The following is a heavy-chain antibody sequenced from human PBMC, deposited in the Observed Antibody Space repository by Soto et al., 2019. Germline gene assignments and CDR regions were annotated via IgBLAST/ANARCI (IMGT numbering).Heavy chain of an antibody. V-gene: IGHV3-23*01. CDR3: ATAWYWGAFDV. CDR1: GFTFNNYD. Sequence: EVQLLESGGGLVQPGGSLRLSCAASGFTFNNYDMNWVRQAPGKGLEWVSVISGSGAATYYADSVKGRVTISSDNFKNTVFLQMNSLTTEDTAVYYCATAWYWGAFDVWGQGAMVTVSS. D-gene: IGHD2-8*02. J-gene: IGHJ3*01. CDR2: ISGSGAAT.